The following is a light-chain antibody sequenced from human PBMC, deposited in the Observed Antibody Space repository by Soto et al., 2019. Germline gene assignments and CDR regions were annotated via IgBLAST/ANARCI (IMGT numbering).Light chain of an antibody. J-gene: IGKJ1*01. V-gene: IGKV1-5*01. CDR2: DAS. CDR3: QQYKSYPWT. Sequence: DIQLTQSPSTLSASVGDTVTISCRASESLIGWLAWYQQRPGSAPKLLIYDASSLEGGVPSRFTGDGSGTEFSLTVASLQPDDFGPYYCQQYKSYPWTFGQGTKVDFK. CDR1: ESLIGW.